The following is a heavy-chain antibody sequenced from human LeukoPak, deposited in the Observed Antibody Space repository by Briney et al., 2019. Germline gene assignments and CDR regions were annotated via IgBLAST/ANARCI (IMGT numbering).Heavy chain of an antibody. D-gene: IGHD4-17*01. CDR3: AKERTVTTLGIFYPEYYFDY. CDR2: ISGSGSST. J-gene: IGHJ4*02. Sequence: GGSLRLSCAASGFTFSSYAMSWVRQAPGKGLEWVSAISGSGSSTYYADSVKGRFTISRDNSKNTLYLQMNSLRAEDTAVYYCAKERTVTTLGIFYPEYYFDYWGQGTLVTVSS. CDR1: GFTFSSYA. V-gene: IGHV3-23*01.